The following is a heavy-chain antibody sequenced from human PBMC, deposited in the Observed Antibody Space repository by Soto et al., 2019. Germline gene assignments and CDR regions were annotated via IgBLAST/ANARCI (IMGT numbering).Heavy chain of an antibody. Sequence: SVKVSCKASVGTFSTYVISWVLQAPGQGLEWMGGSIPMIGSTNYAEKFQGRVKITADAPTSTAYMEVPSLTFDDTAVYYCARGERAVANRVGMDVWGQGTMVTVSS. CDR2: SIPMIGST. CDR1: VGTFSTYV. CDR3: ARGERAVANRVGMDV. J-gene: IGHJ6*02. D-gene: IGHD6-19*01. V-gene: IGHV1-69*13.